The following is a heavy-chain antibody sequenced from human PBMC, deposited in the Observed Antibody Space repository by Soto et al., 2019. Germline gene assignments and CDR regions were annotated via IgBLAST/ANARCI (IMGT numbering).Heavy chain of an antibody. D-gene: IGHD3-3*01. J-gene: IGHJ5*02. Sequence: ASVKVSCKASGCTFSSYAISWVRQAPGQGLEWMGGIIPIFGTANYAQKFQGRVTMTTDTSTSTAYMELSSLRSDDTAVYYCARETITIFGVVIIGNWSDHWGQGTLVTVSS. CDR3: ARETITIFGVVIIGNWSDH. V-gene: IGHV1-69*05. CDR2: IIPIFGTA. CDR1: GCTFSSYA.